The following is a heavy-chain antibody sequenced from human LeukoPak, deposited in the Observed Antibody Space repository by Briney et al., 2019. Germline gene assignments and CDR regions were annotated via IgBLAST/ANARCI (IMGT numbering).Heavy chain of an antibody. CDR1: GFTFSSYS. J-gene: IGHJ5*02. Sequence: GGSLRLSCAASGFTFSSYSMNWVRQAPGKGLEWVSGISWNSGSIGYADSVKGRFTISRDNAKNSLYLQMNSLRAEDMALYYCAREYRNWFDPWGQGTLVTVSS. CDR3: AREYRNWFDP. V-gene: IGHV3-9*03. D-gene: IGHD2-2*02. CDR2: ISWNSGSI.